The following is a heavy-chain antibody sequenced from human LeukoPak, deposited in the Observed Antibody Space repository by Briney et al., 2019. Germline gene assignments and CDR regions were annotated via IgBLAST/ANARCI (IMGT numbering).Heavy chain of an antibody. J-gene: IGHJ3*02. Sequence: GGSLRLSCAASGFTFSSYTMNWVRQAPGKGLEWVSSITNDHNHIYYADSVKGRFTISRDNAKNSLYLQMNSLRAEDTAVYYCATELVRDAFHIWGQGTMVTVSS. V-gene: IGHV3-21*01. CDR1: GFTFSSYT. CDR2: ITNDHNHI. D-gene: IGHD6-6*01. CDR3: ATELVRDAFHI.